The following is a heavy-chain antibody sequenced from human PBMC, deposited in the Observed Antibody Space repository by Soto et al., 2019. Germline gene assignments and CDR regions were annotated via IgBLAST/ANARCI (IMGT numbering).Heavy chain of an antibody. J-gene: IGHJ6*02. CDR1: GFTFSSYA. CDR3: AKGLTAMVTDYYYGMDV. CDR2: ISGSGGST. V-gene: IGHV3-23*01. D-gene: IGHD5-18*01. Sequence: GGSLRLSCAASGFTFSSYAMSWVRQAPGKGLEWVSAISGSGGSTYYADSVKGRFTISRDNSKNTLYLQMNSLRAEDTAVYYCAKGLTAMVTDYYYGMDVWGQGTTVTVSS.